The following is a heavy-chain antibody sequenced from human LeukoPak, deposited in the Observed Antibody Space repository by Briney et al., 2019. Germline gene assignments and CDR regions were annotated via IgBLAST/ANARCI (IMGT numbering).Heavy chain of an antibody. CDR3: ATPLSIGGY. CDR2: ITSSSSTM. Sequence: GRSLRLSCAASGFTFSSYSMSWVRQAPGKGLEWVSYITSSSSTMYYADSVKGRFTISRDNAKNSLYLQMNSVRAEDTAVYYCATPLSIGGYWGQGTLVTVSS. J-gene: IGHJ4*02. V-gene: IGHV3-48*01. CDR1: GFTFSSYS. D-gene: IGHD3-10*01.